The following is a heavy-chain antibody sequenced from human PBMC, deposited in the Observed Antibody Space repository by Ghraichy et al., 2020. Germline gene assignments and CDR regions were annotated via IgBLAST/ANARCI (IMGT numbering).Heavy chain of an antibody. D-gene: IGHD2-2*01. V-gene: IGHV4-39*01. CDR1: GGSISSSSYY. CDR3: ARGGYCSSTSCSPYYYYYMDV. CDR2: IYYSGST. J-gene: IGHJ6*03. Sequence: SETLSLTCTVSGGSISSSSYYWGWIRQPPGKGLEWIGSIYYSGSTYYNPSLKSRVTISVDTSKNQFSLKLSSVTAADTAVYYCARGGYCSSTSCSPYYYYYMDVWGKGTTVTVSS.